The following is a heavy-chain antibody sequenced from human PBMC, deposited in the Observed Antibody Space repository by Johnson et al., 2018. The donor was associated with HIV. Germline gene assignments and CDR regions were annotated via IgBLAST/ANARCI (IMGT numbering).Heavy chain of an antibody. CDR3: AKDLRTFDAFDI. V-gene: IGHV3-30*02. CDR1: GFTFSDYY. J-gene: IGHJ3*02. Sequence: QMQLVEYGGGLVKPGGSLRLSCSASGFTFSDYYMTWIRQAPGKGLEWVAFIRYDGSNKYYADSVKGRFTISRDNSKNTLYLQLNSLRAEDTAVYYCAKDLRTFDAFDIWGQGTMVTVSS. CDR2: IRYDGSNK.